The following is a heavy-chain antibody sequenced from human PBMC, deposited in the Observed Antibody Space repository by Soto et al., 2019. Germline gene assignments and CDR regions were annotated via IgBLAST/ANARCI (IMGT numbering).Heavy chain of an antibody. J-gene: IGHJ6*02. Sequence: QVQLVQSGAEVKKPGASVKVSCKASGYTFTSYGISWVRQAPGQGLEGMGWISAYNGNTNYAQKLQGRVTMTTDTPTSTAYMELRGLRSDDTAVYYCARDKDCSSTSCYNYYGMDVWGQGTTVTVSS. V-gene: IGHV1-18*01. CDR2: ISAYNGNT. CDR1: GYTFTSYG. CDR3: ARDKDCSSTSCYNYYGMDV. D-gene: IGHD2-2*02.